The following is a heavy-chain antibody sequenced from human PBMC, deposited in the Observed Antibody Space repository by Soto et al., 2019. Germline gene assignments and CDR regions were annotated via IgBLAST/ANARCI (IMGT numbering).Heavy chain of an antibody. J-gene: IGHJ4*02. CDR3: VRSARNADH. CDR2: IYPADSRT. V-gene: IGHV5-51*07. Sequence: EVLLVQSGAEVKNPGESLKMSCQVFGYIFTDYWIAWVHQRPGQGLEWMGVIYPADSRTKYSPAFQGHITMSADRTTNTAYLQWSSLEASDSAVYYCVRSARNADHWGQGTLVTVSS. CDR1: GYIFTDYW.